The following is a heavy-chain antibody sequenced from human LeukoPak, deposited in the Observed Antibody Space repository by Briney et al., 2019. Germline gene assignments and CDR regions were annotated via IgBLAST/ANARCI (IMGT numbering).Heavy chain of an antibody. V-gene: IGHV3-48*01. Sequence: PGGSLRLSCAASGFTFSTYSMTWVRQAPGKGLEWVSCISASDSTIHYADSVKGRFTISRDNAKSSLYLQMNSLRAEDTAVYYCARLNYGDYGFFDYWGQGTLVTVSS. CDR1: GFTFSTYS. J-gene: IGHJ4*02. CDR3: ARLNYGDYGFFDY. D-gene: IGHD4-17*01. CDR2: ISASDSTI.